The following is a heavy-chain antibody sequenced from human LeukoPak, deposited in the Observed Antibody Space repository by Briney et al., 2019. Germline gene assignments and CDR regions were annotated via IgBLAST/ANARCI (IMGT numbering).Heavy chain of an antibody. V-gene: IGHV4-39*01. CDR2: IYYSGST. D-gene: IGHD3-22*01. Sequence: SQTLSLTCTVSGGSISSGSYYWSWIRQPPGKGLEWIGSIYYSGSTYYNPSLKSRVTISVDTSKNQFSLRLSSVTAADTAVYYCASISRYYYDSSGYRYYYYYMDVWGKGTTVTISS. CDR1: GGSISSGSYY. J-gene: IGHJ6*03. CDR3: ASISRYYYDSSGYRYYYYYMDV.